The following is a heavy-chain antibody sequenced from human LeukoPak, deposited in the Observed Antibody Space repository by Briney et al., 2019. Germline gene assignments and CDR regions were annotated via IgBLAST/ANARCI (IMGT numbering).Heavy chain of an antibody. Sequence: QARGXXGEWVGRIKSKTDAAPTDYAAPVKGRFTISRDDSKITLYLQMNSLKSEDTAVYYCATDPELLLWLRGSFDYWGQGTLVTVSS. D-gene: IGHD3-10*01. CDR2: IKSKTDAAPT. J-gene: IGHJ4*02. CDR3: ATDPELLLWLRGSFDY. V-gene: IGHV3-15*01.